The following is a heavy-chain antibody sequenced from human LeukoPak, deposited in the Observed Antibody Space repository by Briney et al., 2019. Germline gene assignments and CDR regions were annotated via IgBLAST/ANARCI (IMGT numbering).Heavy chain of an antibody. V-gene: IGHV4-39*07. CDR1: GGSVSGRSYY. Sequence: PSETLSLTCSVSGGSVSGRSYYWGWIRQPPGKGLEWIGSVYFSGSTYCNPSLKSRVTISVDTSKNQFSLKLSSVTAADTAVYYCAKYCSTTSCYYLDYWGQGILVTVSS. D-gene: IGHD2-2*01. J-gene: IGHJ4*02. CDR2: VYFSGST. CDR3: AKYCSTTSCYYLDY.